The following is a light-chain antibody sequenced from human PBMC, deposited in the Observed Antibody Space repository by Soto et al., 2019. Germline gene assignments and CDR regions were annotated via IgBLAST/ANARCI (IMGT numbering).Light chain of an antibody. J-gene: IGKJ1*01. Sequence: EIVVTQSPATLSVSPGGRATLSCRASQTVSRYLAWYQQRPGQAPRLLIYDASTRATAIPARFSGSGSGTDFTLTINTLQSKDFALYYCQHYNKWPWTFAQGTRVDIK. V-gene: IGKV3-15*01. CDR3: QHYNKWPWT. CDR1: QTVSRY. CDR2: DAS.